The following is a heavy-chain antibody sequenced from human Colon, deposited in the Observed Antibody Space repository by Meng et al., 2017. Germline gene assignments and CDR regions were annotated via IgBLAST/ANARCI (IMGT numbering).Heavy chain of an antibody. CDR1: GDSISSDIW. CDR2: VYHRGDT. J-gene: IGHJ4*02. V-gene: IGHV4-4*02. D-gene: IGHD1-1*01. CDR3: GRDQGRQLINH. Sequence: QWQLQESVPGLVKPSGTLSLTCTVSGDSISSDIWWSWVRQPPGKGLEWIGEVYHRGDTNYNPSLKSRVVISVDRSKNQFSLNLSSVTAADTAVYYCGRDQGRQLINHWGQGTLVTVSS.